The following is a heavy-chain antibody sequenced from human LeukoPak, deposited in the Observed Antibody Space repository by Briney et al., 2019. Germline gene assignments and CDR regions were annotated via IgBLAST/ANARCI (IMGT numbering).Heavy chain of an antibody. Sequence: PGGSLRLSCAVSGFIFSSYSMNWVRQAPGRGLEWVSYISSSGSTIYYADSVKGRFTISRDNAKNSLYLQVNSLRAEDTAVYYCAELGITMIGGVWGKGTTVTISS. CDR2: ISSSGSTI. J-gene: IGHJ6*04. D-gene: IGHD3-10*02. CDR1: GFIFSSYS. CDR3: AELGITMIGGV. V-gene: IGHV3-48*04.